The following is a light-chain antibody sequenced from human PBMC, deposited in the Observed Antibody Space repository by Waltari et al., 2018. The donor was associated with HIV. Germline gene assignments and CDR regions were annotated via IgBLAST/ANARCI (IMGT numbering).Light chain of an antibody. J-gene: IGLJ3*02. CDR1: SSNIGGQY. V-gene: IGLV1-47*01. CDR3: AVWDVSLSAQV. CDR2: WNP. Sequence: QSVLSQSPSISGTSGQRVSISCSGSSSNIGGQYVSWYQQVPGTTPKLLIFWNPQRPSGGFDRFSGSVAGTSASLAISGLRSEDEADYYCAVWDVSLSAQVFGGGTTLTVL.